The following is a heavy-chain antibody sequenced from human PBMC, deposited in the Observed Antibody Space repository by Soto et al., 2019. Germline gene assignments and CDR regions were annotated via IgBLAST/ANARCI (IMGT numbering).Heavy chain of an antibody. Sequence: ASVKVSCKASGYTFTSYAMNWVRQAPGQRLEWMGWINPSGGSTSYAQKFQGRVTMTRDTSTSTVYMELSSLRSEDTAVYYCARDLEMATIFGYWGQGTLVTVSS. J-gene: IGHJ4*02. CDR1: GYTFTSYA. V-gene: IGHV1-46*03. CDR2: INPSGGST. CDR3: ARDLEMATIFGY. D-gene: IGHD5-12*01.